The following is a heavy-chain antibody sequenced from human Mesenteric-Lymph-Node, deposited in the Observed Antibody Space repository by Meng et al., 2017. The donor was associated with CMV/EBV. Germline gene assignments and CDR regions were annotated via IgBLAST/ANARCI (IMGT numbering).Heavy chain of an antibody. CDR3: ARGGVVKEGYYYGMDV. CDR2: INSDGSST. Sequence: GGSLRLSCAAPGSTSSSYWMHWVRQAPGKGLVWVSRINSDGSSTSYADSVKGRFTISRDNAKNTLYLQMNSLRAEDTAVYYCARGGVVKEGYYYGMDVWGQGTTVTVSS. J-gene: IGHJ6*02. CDR1: GSTSSSYW. V-gene: IGHV3-74*01. D-gene: IGHD3-3*01.